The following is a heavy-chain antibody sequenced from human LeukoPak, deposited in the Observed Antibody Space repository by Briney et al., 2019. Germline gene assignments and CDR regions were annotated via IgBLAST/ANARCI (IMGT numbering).Heavy chain of an antibody. J-gene: IGHJ6*02. V-gene: IGHV1-69*13. CDR2: IIPIFGTA. CDR1: GGTFSSYA. CDR3: ARGRKYYYYYGMDV. Sequence: SVKVSCKASGGTFSSYAISCVRQAPGQWLEWMGGIIPIFGTANYVQKFQGRVTITADESTSTAYMELSSLRSEDTAVYYCARGRKYYYYYGMDVWGQGTTVTVSS.